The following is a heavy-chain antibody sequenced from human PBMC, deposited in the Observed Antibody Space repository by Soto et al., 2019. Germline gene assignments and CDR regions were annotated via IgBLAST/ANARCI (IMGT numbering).Heavy chain of an antibody. J-gene: IGHJ6*03. CDR2: IYNRGST. D-gene: IGHD3-10*01. V-gene: IGHV4-59*01. CDR1: GDSIGSYY. CDR3: ARVRGHTTRGAGHLFGDLFHYYYYYMDV. Sequence: QVQLQESGPGLVKPSETLSLTCIVSGDSIGSYYWSWIRQPPGKGLEWIGYIYNRGSTNYNPSLKSGVTISIDTSKNQISLKLSSVTAADTAVYYCARVRGHTTRGAGHLFGDLFHYYYYYMDVWGKGTTVTVSS.